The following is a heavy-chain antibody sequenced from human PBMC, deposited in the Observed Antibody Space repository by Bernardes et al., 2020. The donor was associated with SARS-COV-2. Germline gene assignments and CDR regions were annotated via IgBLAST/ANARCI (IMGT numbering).Heavy chain of an antibody. J-gene: IGHJ5*02. V-gene: IGHV4-39*01. Sequence: SETRSLTCSVSCGSISSSTSSLWAWIRQPPGKGLEWIGSIYYNGNTFYNPSLKSRVTISVDTSKNQFSLKLTSVTATDTSVYFCARNHNWNLNWFDPWGQGTLVTVSS. D-gene: IGHD1-1*01. CDR1: CGSISSSTSSL. CDR3: ARNHNWNLNWFDP. CDR2: IYYNGNT.